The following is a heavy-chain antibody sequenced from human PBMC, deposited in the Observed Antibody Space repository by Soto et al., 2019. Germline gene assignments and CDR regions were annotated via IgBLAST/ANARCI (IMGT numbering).Heavy chain of an antibody. J-gene: IGHJ6*02. D-gene: IGHD6-13*01. Sequence: QVQLVQSGAEEKKPGASVKVSCKASGYTFTNYAMHWVRQAPGQRLEWMGWINAGNGNTKYSQKFQGRVTITRDTPASTADMELSSLRSEDTAVYYCASEAIAAAAVYGMDVWGQGPTVTVSS. CDR1: GYTFTNYA. CDR3: ASEAIAAAAVYGMDV. V-gene: IGHV1-3*05. CDR2: INAGNGNT.